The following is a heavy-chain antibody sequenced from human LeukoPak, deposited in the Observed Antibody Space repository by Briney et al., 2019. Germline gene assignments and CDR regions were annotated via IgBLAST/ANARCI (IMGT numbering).Heavy chain of an antibody. CDR1: GFTFSSYG. V-gene: IGHV3-23*01. CDR2: ISGSGDST. Sequence: PGGSLRLSCAASGFTFSSYGMHWVRQAPGKGLEWVSGISGSGDSTYYADSVKGRFTISRDNSKNTLYLQMNSLRAEDTAVYYCARDPGSGYEEHFDYWGQGTLVTVSS. J-gene: IGHJ4*02. D-gene: IGHD5-12*01. CDR3: ARDPGSGYEEHFDY.